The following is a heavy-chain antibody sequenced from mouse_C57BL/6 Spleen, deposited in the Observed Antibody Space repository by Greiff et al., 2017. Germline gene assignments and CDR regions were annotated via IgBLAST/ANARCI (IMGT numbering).Heavy chain of an antibody. CDR1: GYTFTSYW. V-gene: IGHV1-69*01. CDR2: IDPSDSYT. J-gene: IGHJ4*01. D-gene: IGHD1-1*01. CDR3: ARCCDYNGIYAMDY. Sequence: QVQLQQPGAELVMPGASVKLSCKASGYTFTSYWMHWVKQRPGQGLEWIGEIDPSDSYTNYNQKFKGKSTLTVDKSSSTAYMQLSSLTSEDSAVYYCARCCDYNGIYAMDYWGQGTSVTVSS.